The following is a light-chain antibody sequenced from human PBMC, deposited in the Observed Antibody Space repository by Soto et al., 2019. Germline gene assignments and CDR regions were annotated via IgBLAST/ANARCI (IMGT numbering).Light chain of an antibody. Sequence: ALTXPASVSGSPGQSITISCTGTSSDIGGYNFVSWYHQHPGKAPKLMIYEVSNRPSGVSDRFSGSKSGNAASLTISGLQAEDEADYYCCSYAGSHTKYVFGTGTKVTVL. V-gene: IGLV2-14*01. CDR3: CSYAGSHTKYV. CDR1: SSDIGGYNF. J-gene: IGLJ1*01. CDR2: EVS.